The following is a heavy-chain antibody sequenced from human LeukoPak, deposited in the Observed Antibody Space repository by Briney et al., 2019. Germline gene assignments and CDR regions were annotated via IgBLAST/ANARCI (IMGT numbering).Heavy chain of an antibody. CDR2: ISGDGRNI. CDR1: GFTLSSDA. Sequence: PGGSLRLSCAASGFTLSSDAMNWVRRAPGKGLEWVSSISGDGRNIQYADSVKGRFTISRDNSKNTLYLQMSSLRAEDTAVYYCAKEFNRGLPDYWGQGTLVTVPS. V-gene: IGHV3-23*01. D-gene: IGHD2-21*01. J-gene: IGHJ4*02. CDR3: AKEFNRGLPDY.